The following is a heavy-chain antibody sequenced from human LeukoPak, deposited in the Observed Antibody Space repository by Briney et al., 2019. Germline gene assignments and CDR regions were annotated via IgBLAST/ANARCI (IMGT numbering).Heavy chain of an antibody. CDR3: ARELGLIWFGEFGDAFDI. V-gene: IGHV3-48*02. J-gene: IGHJ3*02. CDR1: GFTFSSYT. D-gene: IGHD3-10*01. Sequence: PGGSLRLSCAASGFTFSSYTMNWVRQAPGKGLEWVSYISGSSSTIYYVDSVKGRFTISRDNAKNSLYLQMNSLRDEDTAVYYCARELGLIWFGEFGDAFDIWGQGTMVTVSS. CDR2: ISGSSSTI.